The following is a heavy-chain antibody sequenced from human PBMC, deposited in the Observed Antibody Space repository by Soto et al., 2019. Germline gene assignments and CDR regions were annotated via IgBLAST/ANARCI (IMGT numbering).Heavy chain of an antibody. CDR2: ISGSGGST. CDR1: GFTFSSYA. CDR3: AKDGATVAVADFPAEYFQH. J-gene: IGHJ1*01. Sequence: EVQLLESGGGLVQPGGSLRLSCAASGFTFSSYAMSWVRQAPGKGLEWVSAISGSGGSTYYADSVKGRFTISRDNSKNTLYLQMNRLRAEDTAVYYCAKDGATVAVADFPAEYFQHWGQGPLVTVSS. V-gene: IGHV3-23*01. D-gene: IGHD6-19*01.